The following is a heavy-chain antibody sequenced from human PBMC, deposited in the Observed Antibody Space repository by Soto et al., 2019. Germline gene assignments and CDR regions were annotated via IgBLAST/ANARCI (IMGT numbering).Heavy chain of an antibody. D-gene: IGHD3-10*01. V-gene: IGHV3-74*01. CDR2: INSDGSST. CDR3: ARVMVGAYHFDY. CDR1: GFTFSSYW. Sequence: GGSLRLSCAASGFTFSSYWMHWVRQAPGKGLVWVSRINSDGSSTSYADSVKGRFTISRDNAKNTLYLQMNSLRAENTAIYYCARVMVGAYHFDYWGQGALVTVS. J-gene: IGHJ4*02.